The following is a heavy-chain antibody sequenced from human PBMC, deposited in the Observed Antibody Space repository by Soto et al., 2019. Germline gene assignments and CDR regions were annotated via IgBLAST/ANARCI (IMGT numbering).Heavy chain of an antibody. CDR1: GGSISSGGYY. CDR2: IYYSGST. CDR3: AMVRETRSAFDI. V-gene: IGHV4-31*03. D-gene: IGHD3-10*01. J-gene: IGHJ3*02. Sequence: SETLSLTCTVSGGSISSGGYYWSWIRQHPGKGLEWIGYIYYSGSTYYNLSFKSRVTISVDTSKNQFSLNLSSVTAADTAVYYCAMVRETRSAFDIWGQGTMVTVS.